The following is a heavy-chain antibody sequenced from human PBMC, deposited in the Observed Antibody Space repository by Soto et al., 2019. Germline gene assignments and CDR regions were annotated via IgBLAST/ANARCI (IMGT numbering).Heavy chain of an antibody. Sequence: GGSLRLSCAASGFIFRTYDMNWVRQAPGKGLEWVSYISSSSRNTNYAESVRGRFTISRDNAKNSLYLQMNSLRVEDTAVYYCARWDGYGDVWGQGTLVTVSS. D-gene: IGHD4-17*01. CDR1: GFIFRTYD. CDR2: ISSSSRNT. CDR3: ARWDGYGDV. J-gene: IGHJ4*02. V-gene: IGHV3-48*01.